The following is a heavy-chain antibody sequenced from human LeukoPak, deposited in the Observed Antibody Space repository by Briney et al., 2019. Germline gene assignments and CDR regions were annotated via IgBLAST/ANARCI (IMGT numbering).Heavy chain of an antibody. Sequence: GASVKVSCKASGYTFTGYYMHWVRQAPGQGLEWMGRINPNSGGTNYAQKFQGRVTMTRDTSISTAYMELSRLRSDDTAVYYCARDIVVVPAVTIQTGIDPWGQGTLVTVSS. CDR1: GYTFTGYY. J-gene: IGHJ5*02. CDR2: INPNSGGT. V-gene: IGHV1-2*06. CDR3: ARDIVVVPAVTIQTGIDP. D-gene: IGHD2-2*01.